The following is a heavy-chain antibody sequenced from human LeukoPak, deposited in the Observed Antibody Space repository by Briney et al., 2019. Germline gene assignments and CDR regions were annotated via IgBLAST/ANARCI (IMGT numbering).Heavy chain of an antibody. Sequence: SVRVSCKASGGTFSSYAISWVRQAPGQGLEWMGGIIPIFGTANYAQKFQGRVTITADESTSPACMELSSLRSEDTAVYYCARGQSAEHQWLVRFDYWGQGTLVTVSS. D-gene: IGHD6-19*01. V-gene: IGHV1-69*13. CDR1: GGTFSSYA. J-gene: IGHJ4*02. CDR2: IIPIFGTA. CDR3: ARGQSAEHQWLVRFDY.